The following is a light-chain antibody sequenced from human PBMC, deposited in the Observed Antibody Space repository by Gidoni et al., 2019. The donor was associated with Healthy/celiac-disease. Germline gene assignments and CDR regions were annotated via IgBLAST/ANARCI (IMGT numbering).Light chain of an antibody. Sequence: IVMTQSPATLLVSLGDRATLSCRASQTIGSNLAWYQHKRGQPPRLLIYGASTRATGIPARFSSSGSATECTLTISNWEADDFGDYFCQQYNNWPPLTFGGGSRVEIK. J-gene: IGKJ4*01. CDR2: GAS. CDR3: QQYNNWPPLT. CDR1: QTIGSN. V-gene: IGKV3-15*01.